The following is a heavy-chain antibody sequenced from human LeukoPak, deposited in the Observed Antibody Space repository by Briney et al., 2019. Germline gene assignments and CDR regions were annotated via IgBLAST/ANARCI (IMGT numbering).Heavy chain of an antibody. Sequence: GGSLRLSCAASGFTVSSNYMSWVRQAPGKGLEWVSVIYSGGSTYYADSVKGRFTISRDNSKNTLYLQMNSLRAEDTAVYYCARLAVAGGYYMDVWGKGTTVTISS. CDR2: IYSGGST. CDR3: ARLAVAGGYYMDV. J-gene: IGHJ6*03. V-gene: IGHV3-53*01. D-gene: IGHD6-19*01. CDR1: GFTVSSNY.